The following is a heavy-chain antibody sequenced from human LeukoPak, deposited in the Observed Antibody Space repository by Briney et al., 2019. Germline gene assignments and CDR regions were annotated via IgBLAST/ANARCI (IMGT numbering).Heavy chain of an antibody. CDR1: GGSFSGYY. D-gene: IGHD5-24*01. J-gene: IGHJ4*02. Sequence: SETLSLTYAVYGGSFSGYYWSWIRQPPGKGQEWIGEINHSGSTNYNPSLKSRVTISVDTSKNQFSLKLSSVTAADTAVYYCAGVEMATIKGYYFDYWGQGTLVTVSS. V-gene: IGHV4-34*01. CDR3: AGVEMATIKGYYFDY. CDR2: INHSGST.